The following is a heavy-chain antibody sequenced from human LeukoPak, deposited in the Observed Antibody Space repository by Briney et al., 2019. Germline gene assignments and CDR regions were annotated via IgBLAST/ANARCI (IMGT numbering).Heavy chain of an antibody. V-gene: IGHV4-39*07. CDR3: ARAYYDTSGYPGWYFDL. J-gene: IGHJ2*01. D-gene: IGHD3-22*01. Sequence: PSETLSLTCTVSGGSISSSSYYWGWIRQPPGKGLEWIGTFYYSGSTYYNPSLKSRVTMSVDTSKNQFSLKLTSVTAADTAVYYCARAYYDTSGYPGWYFDLWAVAPWSLSPQ. CDR2: FYYSGST. CDR1: GGSISSSSYY.